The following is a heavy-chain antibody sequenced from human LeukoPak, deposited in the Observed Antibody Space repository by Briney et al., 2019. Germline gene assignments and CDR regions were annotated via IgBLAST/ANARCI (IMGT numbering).Heavy chain of an antibody. J-gene: IGHJ4*02. CDR3: ARGKYYFDY. Sequence: SETLSLTCTVSGGSISSYYWSWIRQPPGKGLEWIGYIFYSGSTNYNPSLKSRVTISVDTSKNQFSLKLSSVTAADTAVYYCARGKYYFDYWGQGTLVTVSS. V-gene: IGHV4-59*01. CDR2: IFYSGST. CDR1: GGSISSYY.